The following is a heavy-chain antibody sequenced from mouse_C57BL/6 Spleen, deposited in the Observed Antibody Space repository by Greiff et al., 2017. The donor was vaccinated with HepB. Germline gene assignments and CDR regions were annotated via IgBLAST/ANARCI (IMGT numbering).Heavy chain of an antibody. J-gene: IGHJ2*01. V-gene: IGHV6-3*01. CDR1: GFTFSNYW. CDR2: IRLKSDNYAT. D-gene: IGHD3-2*02. CDR3: TATAQATDFDY. Sequence: EVQLVESGGGLVQPGGSMKLSCVASGFTFSNYWMNWVRQSPEKGLEWVAQIRLKSDNYATHYAESVKGRFTISRDDSKSSVYLQMNNLRAEDTGIYYCTATAQATDFDYWGQGTTLTVSS.